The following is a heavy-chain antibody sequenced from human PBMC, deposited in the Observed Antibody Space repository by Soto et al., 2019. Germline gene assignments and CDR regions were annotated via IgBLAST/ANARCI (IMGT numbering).Heavy chain of an antibody. CDR3: ARLVVPAATIDY. CDR1: DGSIGSYY. Sequence: SVTLSLTCTVSDGSIGSYYWSLIRQPPGKGLEWIGYIYYSGSTNYNPSLKSRVTISVDTSKNQFSLKLSSVTAADTAVYYCARLVVPAATIDYWGQGTLVTVS. D-gene: IGHD2-2*01. J-gene: IGHJ4*02. V-gene: IGHV4-59*01. CDR2: IYYSGST.